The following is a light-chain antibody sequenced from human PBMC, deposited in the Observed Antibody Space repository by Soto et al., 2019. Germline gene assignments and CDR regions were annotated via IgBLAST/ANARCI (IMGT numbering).Light chain of an antibody. V-gene: IGLV1-40*01. CDR1: SSNIGAGYD. CDR2: GNS. J-gene: IGLJ7*01. CDR3: QSYDSSLSGAV. Sequence: QLVLTQPPSVSGAPGQRVTISCTGSSSNIGAGYDVHWYQQLPGTAPKLLIYGNSNRPSRVPDRFSGSKSGTSASLAITGLQAEDEADYYCQSYDSSLSGAVFGGGTQLTVL.